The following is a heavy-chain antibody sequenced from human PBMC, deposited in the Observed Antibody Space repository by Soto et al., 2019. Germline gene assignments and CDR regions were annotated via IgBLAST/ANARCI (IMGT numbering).Heavy chain of an antibody. D-gene: IGHD2-2*01. CDR1: GFTFSSYW. CDR2: IKQDGSEK. CDR3: ARDGQYQLLWGFDY. J-gene: IGHJ4*02. V-gene: IGHV3-7*01. Sequence: GGSLRLSCAASGFTFSSYWMSWVRQAPGKGLECVANIKQDGSEKYYVDSVKGRFTISRDNAKNSLYLQMNSLRAEDTAVYYCARDGQYQLLWGFDYWGQGTLVTVSS.